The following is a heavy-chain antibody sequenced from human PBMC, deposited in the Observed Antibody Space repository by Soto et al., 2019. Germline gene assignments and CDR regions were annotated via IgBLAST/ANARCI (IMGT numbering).Heavy chain of an antibody. D-gene: IGHD3-10*02. CDR2: IIPIFGTA. V-gene: IGHV1-69*13. CDR1: GGTFSSYA. Sequence: SVKVSCKASGGTFSSYAISWVRQAPGQGLEWMGGIIPIFGTANYAQKFQGRVTITADESTSTAYVELSSLRSEDTAVYYCARNVRGVISYYYGMDVWGQGTTVTVSS. J-gene: IGHJ6*02. CDR3: ARNVRGVISYYYGMDV.